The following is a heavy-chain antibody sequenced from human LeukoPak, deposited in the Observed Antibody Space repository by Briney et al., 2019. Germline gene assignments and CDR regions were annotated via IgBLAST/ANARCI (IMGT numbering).Heavy chain of an antibody. J-gene: IGHJ6*02. V-gene: IGHV3-33*01. CDR1: GFTFSSYG. Sequence: GALILSCAASGFTFSSYGMHWVRPAPGKGLEWVAVIWYDGSNKYYADSVKGRFTISRDNSKNTLYLQMNSLRAEDTAVYYCAREVGNDYYYYGMDVWGQGTTVTVSS. CDR2: IWYDGSNK. CDR3: AREVGNDYYYYGMDV. D-gene: IGHD4-23*01.